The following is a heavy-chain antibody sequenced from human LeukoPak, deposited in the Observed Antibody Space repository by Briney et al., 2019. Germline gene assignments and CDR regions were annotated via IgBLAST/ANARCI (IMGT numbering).Heavy chain of an antibody. CDR3: AVPDGSGTYHHPFDY. Sequence: GGSLRLSCAASGFTFSSYWMSWVRQAPGKGLEWVANIKQDGSEKYYVDSVKGRFTISRDNAKNSLYLQMNSLRAEDTAVYYCAVPDGSGTYHHPFDYWGQGTLVTVSS. D-gene: IGHD3-10*01. CDR1: GFTFSSYW. J-gene: IGHJ4*02. CDR2: IKQDGSEK. V-gene: IGHV3-7*01.